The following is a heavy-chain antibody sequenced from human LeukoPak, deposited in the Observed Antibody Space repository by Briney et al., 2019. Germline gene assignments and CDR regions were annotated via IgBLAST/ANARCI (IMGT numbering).Heavy chain of an antibody. J-gene: IGHJ5*02. CDR3: AKEKSYDSSGYLYNWFDP. CDR2: ISGSGGST. D-gene: IGHD3-22*01. Sequence: GGSLRLSCAASGFTFSSYAMSWVRQAPGKGLEWVSAISGSGGSTYYADSVKGRFTISRDNSKNTLHLQTNSLRAEDTAVYYCAKEKSYDSSGYLYNWFDPWGQGTLVTVSS. V-gene: IGHV3-23*01. CDR1: GFTFSSYA.